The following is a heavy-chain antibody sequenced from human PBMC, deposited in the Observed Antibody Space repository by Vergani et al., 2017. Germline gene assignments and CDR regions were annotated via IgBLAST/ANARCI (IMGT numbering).Heavy chain of an antibody. Sequence: QVPLVQSGSELKKPGASVKVSCKASGYTFTSYAMNWVRQAPGQGLEWMGWINTNTGNPTYAQGFTGRFVFSLDTSVSTAYLQISSLKAEDTAVYYCARDPGGGAIVATNYYYYGMDVWGQGTTVTVSS. J-gene: IGHJ6*02. CDR1: GYTFTSYA. V-gene: IGHV7-4-1*02. CDR2: INTNTGNP. D-gene: IGHD5-12*01. CDR3: ARDPGGGAIVATNYYYYGMDV.